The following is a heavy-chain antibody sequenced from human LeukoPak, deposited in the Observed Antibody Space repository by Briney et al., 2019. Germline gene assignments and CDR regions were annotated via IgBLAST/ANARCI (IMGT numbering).Heavy chain of an antibody. J-gene: IGHJ4*02. CDR3: AKSIAAAGTGGY. Sequence: GGSLRLSCAASGFTFSSYAMSWVRQAPGKGLKWVSAISGSGGSTYYADPVKGRFTISRDNSKNTLYLQMNSLRAEDTAVYYCAKSIAAAGTGGYWGQGTLVTVSS. V-gene: IGHV3-23*01. CDR1: GFTFSSYA. CDR2: ISGSGGST. D-gene: IGHD6-13*01.